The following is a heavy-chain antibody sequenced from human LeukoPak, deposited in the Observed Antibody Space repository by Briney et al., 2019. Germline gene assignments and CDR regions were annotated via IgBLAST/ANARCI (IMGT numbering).Heavy chain of an antibody. J-gene: IGHJ6*02. Sequence: GGSLRLSCAASGFTFSSYTMNWVRQAPGKGLEWVSSISSSSNYIYYADSLKGRFTISRDNAKNSLYLQMNSLRAEDTAVYYCASLQNVPSYYYYYVMDVWGQGTTVTVSS. D-gene: IGHD2/OR15-2a*01. CDR2: ISSSSNYI. CDR3: ASLQNVPSYYYYYVMDV. V-gene: IGHV3-21*01. CDR1: GFTFSSYT.